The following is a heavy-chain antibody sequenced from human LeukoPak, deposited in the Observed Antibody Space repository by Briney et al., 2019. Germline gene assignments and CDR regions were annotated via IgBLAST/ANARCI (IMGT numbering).Heavy chain of an antibody. J-gene: IGHJ3*02. CDR2: INNDGSST. Sequence: GGSLRLSYAASGFTLSSYWMHWLRQAPAKGLVWVSRINNDGSSTSYAHSVKGRFTISRDNAKNTLYLQMNSLRAEDTAVYYCARDLGYGYTSDAFDIWGQGTMVTVSS. CDR3: ARDLGYGYTSDAFDI. CDR1: GFTLSSYW. D-gene: IGHD5-18*01. V-gene: IGHV3-74*01.